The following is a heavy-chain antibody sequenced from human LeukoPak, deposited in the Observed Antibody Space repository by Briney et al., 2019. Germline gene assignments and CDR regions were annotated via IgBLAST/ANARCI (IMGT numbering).Heavy chain of an antibody. CDR3: ARDSPSGLVGADVFDI. CDR2: ISGGGGTT. J-gene: IGHJ3*02. Sequence: GGSLRLSCAASGFTFSTYAMSWVRQAPGKGLEWVSVISGGGGTTYYADSVKGRFTISRDSSKNTLYLQMNRLRAEDTAVYYCARDSPSGLVGADVFDIWGQGTMVTVSS. D-gene: IGHD1-26*01. CDR1: GFTFSTYA. V-gene: IGHV3-23*01.